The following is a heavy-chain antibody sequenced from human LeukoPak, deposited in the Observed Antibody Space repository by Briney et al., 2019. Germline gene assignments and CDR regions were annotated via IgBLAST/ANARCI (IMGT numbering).Heavy chain of an antibody. Sequence: GGSLRLSCAASGFTFSGSAMHWVRQASGKGLEWVGRIRSKANSYATAYAASVTGRFTISRDDSKNTAYLQMNSLKTEDTAVYYCARSYGSGSYYNPGDVWGKGTTVTVSS. J-gene: IGHJ6*04. CDR2: IRSKANSYAT. CDR1: GFTFSGSA. D-gene: IGHD3-10*01. CDR3: ARSYGSGSYYNPGDV. V-gene: IGHV3-73*01.